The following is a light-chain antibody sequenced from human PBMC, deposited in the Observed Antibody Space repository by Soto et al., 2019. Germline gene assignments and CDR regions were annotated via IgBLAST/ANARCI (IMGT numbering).Light chain of an antibody. V-gene: IGLV2-11*01. CDR2: DVF. CDR3: SSLAGSYNLV. CDR1: SSDIGAYNY. J-gene: IGLJ3*02. Sequence: QSALTQPASVSGSPGQAVTISCTGTSSDIGAYNYVFWYQQYPGKSPKLIIYDVFKRPSGVPARFSASKSGNTASLTITGLQTEDEADYHCSSLAGSYNLVFGGGTKVTVL.